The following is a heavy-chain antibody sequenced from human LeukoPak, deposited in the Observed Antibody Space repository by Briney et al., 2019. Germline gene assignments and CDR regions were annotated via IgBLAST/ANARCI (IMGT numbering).Heavy chain of an antibody. CDR1: GFTFSSYS. J-gene: IGHJ3*02. Sequence: PGGSLRLSCAASGFTFSSYSMNWVRQAPGKGLEWVSYISSSSSTIYYADSVKGRFTVSRDNAKNSLYLQMNSLRAEDTAVYYCARDHPRNYYDSSGYFWGVWDDAFDIWGQGTMVTVSS. V-gene: IGHV3-48*04. D-gene: IGHD3-22*01. CDR2: ISSSSSTI. CDR3: ARDHPRNYYDSSGYFWGVWDDAFDI.